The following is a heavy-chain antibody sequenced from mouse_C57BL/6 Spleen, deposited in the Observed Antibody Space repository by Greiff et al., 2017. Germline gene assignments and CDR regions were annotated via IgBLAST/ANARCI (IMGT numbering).Heavy chain of an antibody. J-gene: IGHJ2*01. CDR1: GYTFTSYW. CDR2: IHPSDSDT. Sequence: QVQLQQPGAELVKPGASVKVSCKASGYTFTSYWMHWVKQRPGQGLEWIGRIHPSDSDTNYNQKFKGKATFTVDKSSSTAYMQLSSLTSEDSAVYYCAIDTTVMDFDCWGQGTTLTVSS. D-gene: IGHD1-1*01. CDR3: AIDTTVMDFDC. V-gene: IGHV1-74*01.